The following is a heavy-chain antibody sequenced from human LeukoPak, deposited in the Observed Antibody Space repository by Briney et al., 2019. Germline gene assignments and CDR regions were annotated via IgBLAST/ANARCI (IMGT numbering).Heavy chain of an antibody. V-gene: IGHV3-74*01. CDR2: IKDDGSHT. Sequence: GGSLRLSCAASGFTFSSHWMHWVLQAPGKGLVWVSRIKDDGSHTNYADSVKGRFTISRDNAKNTLSLQMNSLRAEDTAVYYCARGSGIITGIDEWGQGTLVTVSS. D-gene: IGHD6-25*01. CDR3: ARGSGIITGIDE. CDR1: GFTFSSHW. J-gene: IGHJ4*02.